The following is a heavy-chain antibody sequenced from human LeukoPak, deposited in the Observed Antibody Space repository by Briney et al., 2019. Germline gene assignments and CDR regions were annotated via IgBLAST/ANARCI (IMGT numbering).Heavy chain of an antibody. CDR2: IYYSGST. D-gene: IGHD5-18*01. J-gene: IGHJ4*02. Sequence: PSETLSLTCTVSGGSISSSSYYWGWIRQPPGKGLEWIGSIYYSGSTYYNPSLKSRVTISVDTSKNQFSLKLSSVTAADTAVYYCATIGYSYGYVWIFDYWGQGTLVTVSS. CDR1: GGSISSSSYY. CDR3: ATIGYSYGYVWIFDY. V-gene: IGHV4-39*07.